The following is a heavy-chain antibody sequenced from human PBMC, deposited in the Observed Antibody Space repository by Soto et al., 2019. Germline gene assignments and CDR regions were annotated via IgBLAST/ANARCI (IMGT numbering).Heavy chain of an antibody. Sequence: EVRLVESGGGLVKPGGSLRLSCAASGFTFSSYSMNWVRQAPGKGLEWVSSISSSSSYIYYADSEKGRFTISRDNAKNSLYLQMNSLRAEDTAVYYCARAGKRFLDPTDAFDIWGQGTMVTVSS. D-gene: IGHD3-3*01. CDR3: ARAGKRFLDPTDAFDI. CDR1: GFTFSSYS. J-gene: IGHJ3*02. CDR2: ISSSSSYI. V-gene: IGHV3-21*01.